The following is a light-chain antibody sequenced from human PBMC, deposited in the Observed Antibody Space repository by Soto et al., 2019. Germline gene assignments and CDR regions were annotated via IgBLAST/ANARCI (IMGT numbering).Light chain of an antibody. J-gene: IGLJ2*01. Sequence: QAVVTQEPSLTVSPGGTVTLTCGSSTGAVTSGYYPYWFQQKPGQAPRTLIYDTTNKHSWTPARFSGSLLGGKAALTLSGAQPEDEAEYYCLLSYSGAGVVFGGGTKLTVL. V-gene: IGLV7-46*01. CDR2: DTT. CDR1: TGAVTSGYY. CDR3: LLSYSGAGVV.